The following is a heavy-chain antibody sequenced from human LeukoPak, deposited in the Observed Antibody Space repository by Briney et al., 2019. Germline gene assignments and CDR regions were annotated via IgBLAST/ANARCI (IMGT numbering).Heavy chain of an antibody. CDR1: GGSISSYY. V-gene: IGHV4-59*01. Sequence: SETLSLTCTVSGGSISSYYWSWIRQPPGKGLEWIGYIYYSGSTNYNPSLKSRVTISVDTSKNQFSLKLGSVTAADTAVYYCARVYYYDSSGYWVYYFDYWGQGTLVTVSS. CDR2: IYYSGST. J-gene: IGHJ4*02. CDR3: ARVYYYDSSGYWVYYFDY. D-gene: IGHD3-22*01.